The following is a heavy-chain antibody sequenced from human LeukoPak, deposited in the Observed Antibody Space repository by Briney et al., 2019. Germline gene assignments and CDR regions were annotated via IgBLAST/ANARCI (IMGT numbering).Heavy chain of an antibody. CDR1: GFTFDDYA. D-gene: IGHD3-10*01. J-gene: IGHJ6*02. V-gene: IGHV3-9*01. CDR3: AKDALQANYYGSGSYFGMDV. Sequence: GGSLRLSCAASGFTFDDYAMHWVRQAPGKGLEWVSGISWNSGSIGYADSVKGRFTISRDNAKNSLYLQMNSLRAEDTALYYCAKDALQANYYGSGSYFGMDVWGQGTTVTVSS. CDR2: ISWNSGSI.